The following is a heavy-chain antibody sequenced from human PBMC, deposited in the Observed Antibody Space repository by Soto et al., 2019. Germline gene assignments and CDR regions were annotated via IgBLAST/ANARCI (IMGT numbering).Heavy chain of an antibody. D-gene: IGHD2-2*01. J-gene: IGHJ6*02. V-gene: IGHV3-23*01. CDR2: ISGSGGST. CDR3: AKSSSRAHYYAMSV. CDR1: GFTFSSYA. Sequence: EVQLLESGGGLVQPGGSLRLSCAASGFTFSSYAMSWVRQAPGKGLEWVSAISGSGGSTSYADSVKGRFTISRDNSKDTLYLQMNSLRAEDTAVYYCAKSSSRAHYYAMSVWGQGTTVTVFS.